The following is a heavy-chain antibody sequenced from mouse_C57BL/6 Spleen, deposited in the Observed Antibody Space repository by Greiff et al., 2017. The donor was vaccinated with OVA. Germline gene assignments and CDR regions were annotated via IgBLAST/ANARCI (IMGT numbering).Heavy chain of an antibody. CDR3: ARCDYDWFAY. D-gene: IGHD2-4*01. V-gene: IGHV1-76*01. CDR2: IYPGSGNT. J-gene: IGHJ3*01. Sequence: QVQLQQSGAELVRPGASVKLSCKASGYTFTDYYINWVKQRPGQGLEWIARIYPGSGNTYYNEKFKGKATLTAEKSSSTAYMQLSSLTSEDSAVYFCARCDYDWFAYWGQGTLVTVSA. CDR1: GYTFTDYY.